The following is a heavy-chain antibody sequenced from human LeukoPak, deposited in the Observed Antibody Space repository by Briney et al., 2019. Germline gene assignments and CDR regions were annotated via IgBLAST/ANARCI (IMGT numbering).Heavy chain of an antibody. CDR2: INHSGSI. V-gene: IGHV4-34*01. CDR3: ARGHEEWEVLQRAVHFDY. D-gene: IGHD1-1*01. Sequence: SETLSLTCADSGDSFSNYYWTWIRQPPGKGREWIGEINHSGSINYNPSLRSRVTILLAASKSQFSLKLSSLTAADTGVYFCARGHEEWEVLQRAVHFDYWGQGSLVTVSS. J-gene: IGHJ4*02. CDR1: GDSFSNYY.